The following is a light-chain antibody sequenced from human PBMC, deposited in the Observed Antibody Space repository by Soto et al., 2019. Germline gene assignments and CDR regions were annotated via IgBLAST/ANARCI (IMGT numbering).Light chain of an antibody. V-gene: IGKV3-15*01. J-gene: IGKJ1*01. CDR1: QSVNRN. CDR3: QQYHNWPPWT. CDR2: AAS. Sequence: EIVITQSPATLSVSPGERATLSCRASQSVNRNLAWYQQKPGQAPRLLIYAASTRATGIPARFSGSGSGTEFTLTISSLQSEDFAVYYCQQYHNWPPWTFGQGTKVDIK.